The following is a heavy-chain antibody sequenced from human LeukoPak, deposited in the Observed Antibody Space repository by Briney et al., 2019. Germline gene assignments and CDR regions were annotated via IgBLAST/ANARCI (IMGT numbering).Heavy chain of an antibody. V-gene: IGHV3-66*01. CDR3: ARDGGGYSYPYYFDY. D-gene: IGHD5-18*01. CDR2: IYSGGST. Sequence: GSLRLSCAASGFTVSSNYMSWVRQAPGKGLEWVSVIYSGGSTYYADSVKGRFTISRDNSKNTLYLQMNSLRAEDTAVYYCARDGGGYSYPYYFDYWGQGTLVTVSS. J-gene: IGHJ4*02. CDR1: GFTVSSNY.